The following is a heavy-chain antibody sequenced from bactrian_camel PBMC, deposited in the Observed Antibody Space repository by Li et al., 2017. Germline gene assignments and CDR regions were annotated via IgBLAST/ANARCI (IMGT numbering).Heavy chain of an antibody. D-gene: IGHD6*01. Sequence: HVQLVESGGGSVQAGGSLRLSCEVSGNIDGTNCIGWFRQYPGKEREGVAAIVTLGGTTYYADSVTGRFTTSQDNAKKTAYLQMAQLKTEDTAMYYCAAVRYGGSWYPLCRARSADFGYWGQGTQVTVS. CDR3: AAVRYGGSWYPLCRARSADFGY. V-gene: IGHV3S54*01. CDR2: IVTLGGTT. J-gene: IGHJ6*01. CDR1: GNIDGTNC.